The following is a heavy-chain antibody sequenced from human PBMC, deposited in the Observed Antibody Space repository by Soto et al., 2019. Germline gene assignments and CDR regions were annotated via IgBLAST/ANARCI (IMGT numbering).Heavy chain of an antibody. CDR1: GYSFTDYH. CDR2: INPKSGGT. CDR3: ARGDSTDCSNGVCSFFYNHDMDV. V-gene: IGHV1-2*04. Sequence: ASVKVSCKASGYSFTDYHIHWVRQAPGQGPEWLGRINPKSGGTSTAQKFQGWVTMTTDTSTSTASMELTRLTSDDTAIYYCARGDSTDCSNGVCSFFYNHDMDVWGQGTTVTVSS. D-gene: IGHD2-8*01. J-gene: IGHJ6*02.